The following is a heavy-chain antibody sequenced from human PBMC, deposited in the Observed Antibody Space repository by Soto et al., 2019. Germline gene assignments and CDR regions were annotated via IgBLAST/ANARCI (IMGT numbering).Heavy chain of an antibody. CDR3: ARYYYDSSGYSYYFDY. CDR2: IYYSGST. V-gene: IGHV4-31*03. Sequence: QVQLQESGPGLVKPSQTLSLTCTVSGGSISSGGYYWSWIRQHPGKGLEWIGYIYYSGSTYYNPSLKRRVTISVDTSKNQFSLKLSSVTAADTAVYYCARYYYDSSGYSYYFDYWGQGTLVTVSS. D-gene: IGHD3-22*01. CDR1: GGSISSGGYY. J-gene: IGHJ4*02.